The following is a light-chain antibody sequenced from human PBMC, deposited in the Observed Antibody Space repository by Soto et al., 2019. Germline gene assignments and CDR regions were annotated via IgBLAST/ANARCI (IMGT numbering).Light chain of an antibody. CDR3: LQLSNYPLT. Sequence: DIQLTQSPSFLSASVGDRVTITCRASQGISSYLAWYQQKPGKAPKVLIYGASTLQSGVPSRFSGSASGTEFTLTISTLQPEDFATYYCLQLSNYPLTFGGGTKVEI. CDR1: QGISSY. J-gene: IGKJ4*01. V-gene: IGKV1-9*01. CDR2: GAS.